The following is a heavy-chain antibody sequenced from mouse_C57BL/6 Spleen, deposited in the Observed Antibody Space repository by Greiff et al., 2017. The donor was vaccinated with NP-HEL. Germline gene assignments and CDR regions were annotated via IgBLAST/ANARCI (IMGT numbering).Heavy chain of an antibody. V-gene: IGHV5-9*01. CDR1: GFTFSSFT. CDR3: AREYCFDY. Sequence: EVMLVESGGGLVKPGGSLKLSCAASGFTFSSFTMSWVRQTPEKRLEWVATISGGGGNTYYPDSVKGRFTISRDNAKNTLYLQMSSLRSEDTALYYCAREYCFDYWGQGTTLTVSS. J-gene: IGHJ2*01. CDR2: ISGGGGNT. D-gene: IGHD5-2*01.